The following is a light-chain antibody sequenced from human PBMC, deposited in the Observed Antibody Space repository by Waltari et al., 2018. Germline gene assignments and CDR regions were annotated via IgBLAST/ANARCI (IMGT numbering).Light chain of an antibody. Sequence: EIVLAQSPDTLSLSPGERATLSCRASQTVRSNYLAWFQQKPGQAPRLLIYGASSRDTDIPDRFSCSGCGKDFTLTIRRLEPEDFAGYYCQQYVSPPETFGHGTNVEI. CDR1: QTVRSNY. J-gene: IGKJ1*01. CDR2: GAS. V-gene: IGKV3-20*01. CDR3: QQYVSPPET.